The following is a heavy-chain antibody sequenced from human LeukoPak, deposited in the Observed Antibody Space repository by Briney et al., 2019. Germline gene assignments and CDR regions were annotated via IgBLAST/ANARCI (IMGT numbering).Heavy chain of an antibody. Sequence: VASVKVSCKASGGTFSSYAISWVRQAPGQGLEWMGGIIPIFGTANYAQKFQGRVTITADESTSTAYMELSSLRSEDTAVYYCASSMRGDFDAFDIWGQGTMVTASS. D-gene: IGHD2-21*02. CDR3: ASSMRGDFDAFDI. V-gene: IGHV1-69*13. CDR2: IIPIFGTA. J-gene: IGHJ3*02. CDR1: GGTFSSYA.